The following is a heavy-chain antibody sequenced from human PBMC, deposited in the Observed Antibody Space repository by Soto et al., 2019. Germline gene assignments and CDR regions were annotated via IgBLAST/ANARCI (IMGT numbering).Heavy chain of an antibody. J-gene: IGHJ4*02. CDR3: ARQGGRITMVRGVPQNS. V-gene: IGHV4-39*01. CDR1: GGSISSSSYY. CDR2: IYYSGST. Sequence: QLQLQESGPGLVKPSETLSLTCTVSGGSISSSSYYWGWIRQPPGKGLEWIGSIYYSGSTYYNPSLKSRVTISVDTSKNQFSLKLSSVTAADTAVYYCARQGGRITMVRGVPQNSWGQGTLVTVSS. D-gene: IGHD3-10*01.